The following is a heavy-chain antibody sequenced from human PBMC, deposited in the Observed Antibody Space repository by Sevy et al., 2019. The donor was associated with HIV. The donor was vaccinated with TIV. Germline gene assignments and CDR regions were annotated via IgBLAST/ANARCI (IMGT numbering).Heavy chain of an antibody. CDR2: IYYSGST. CDR1: GGSISSYY. Sequence: SETLSLTCTVPGGSISSYYWSWIRQPPGKGLEWIGYIYYSGSTNYNPSLKSRVTISVDTSKNQFSLKLSSVTAADTAVYYCAREQAAAGTGNYYYYYYMDVWGKGTTVTVSS. V-gene: IGHV4-59*01. D-gene: IGHD6-13*01. J-gene: IGHJ6*03. CDR3: AREQAAAGTGNYYYYYYMDV.